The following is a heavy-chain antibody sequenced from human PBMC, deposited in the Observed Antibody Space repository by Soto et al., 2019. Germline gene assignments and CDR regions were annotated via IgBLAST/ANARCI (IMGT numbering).Heavy chain of an antibody. CDR3: AKDGDSITRNKPLDY. J-gene: IGHJ4*02. CDR2: ISSHGNDK. Sequence: GGSLRLSCAASAFTFNNFAMHWVRQGPGKGLEWVSVISSHGNDKYYADSVKGRFTISRDNSKNTLYLQMNSLRGEDTAVYYCAKDGDSITRNKPLDYWGQGTLVTVSS. CDR1: AFTFNNFA. D-gene: IGHD2-2*01. V-gene: IGHV3-30*18.